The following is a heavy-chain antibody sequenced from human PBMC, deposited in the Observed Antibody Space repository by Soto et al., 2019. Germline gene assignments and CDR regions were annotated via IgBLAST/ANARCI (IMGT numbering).Heavy chain of an antibody. V-gene: IGHV3-7*01. D-gene: IGHD1-26*01. Sequence: GALRLSWAASGFTFSNYWMSWVRQAPGKGLELVANIKQDGSEKNYKDSVKGRLTISRDNAKKSLSLRMNSLRVEDTAVYYCARRATHWAGYFDXWGRGALVTVSX. CDR1: GFTFSNYW. CDR2: IKQDGSEK. J-gene: IGHJ2*01. CDR3: ARRATHWAGYFDX.